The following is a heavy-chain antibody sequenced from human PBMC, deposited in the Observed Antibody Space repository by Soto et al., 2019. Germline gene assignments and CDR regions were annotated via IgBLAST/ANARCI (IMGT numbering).Heavy chain of an antibody. J-gene: IGHJ6*01. CDR3: ARDPNIVLVPAALRSYYYYYGMDV. V-gene: IGHV3-7*01. CDR1: GFTFSSYW. D-gene: IGHD2-2*01. CDR2: IKQDGSEK. Sequence: PGGSLRLSCAASGFTFSSYWMSWVRQTPGKGLEWVANIKQDGSEKYYVDSVKGRFTISRDNAKNSLYLQMNSLRAEDTAVYYCARDPNIVLVPAALRSYYYYYGMDVWGQCTTVLVSA.